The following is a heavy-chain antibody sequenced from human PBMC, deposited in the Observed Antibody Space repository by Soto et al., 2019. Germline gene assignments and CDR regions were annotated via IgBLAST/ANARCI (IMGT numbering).Heavy chain of an antibody. CDR2: ISSTTTTI. J-gene: IGHJ6*01. CDR1: GFDFSSFS. Sequence: QLVESGGGLVQPGGSLRLSCAASGFDFSSFSMNWVRQAPGKGLEWVSYISSTTTTIYYADSVKGRFTISRDSAENSLYLQMNRLRDQDTAVYYCTRDPLRVASSQTYGMDARGHGTTVTVSS. D-gene: IGHD5-12*01. CDR3: TRDPLRVASSQTYGMDA. V-gene: IGHV3-48*02.